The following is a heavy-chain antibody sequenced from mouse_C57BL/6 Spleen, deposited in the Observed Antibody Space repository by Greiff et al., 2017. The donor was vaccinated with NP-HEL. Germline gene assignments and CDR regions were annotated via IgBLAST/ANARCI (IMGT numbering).Heavy chain of an antibody. CDR2: ISYDGSN. V-gene: IGHV3-6*01. Sequence: EVKLQESGPGLVKPSQSLSLTCSVTGYSITSGYYWNWIRQFPGNKLEWMGYISYDGSNNYNPSLKNRISITRDTSKNQFFLKLNSVTTEDTATYYCAREVTGLFFDYWGQGTTLTVSS. J-gene: IGHJ2*01. D-gene: IGHD2-1*01. CDR3: AREVTGLFFDY. CDR1: GYSITSGYY.